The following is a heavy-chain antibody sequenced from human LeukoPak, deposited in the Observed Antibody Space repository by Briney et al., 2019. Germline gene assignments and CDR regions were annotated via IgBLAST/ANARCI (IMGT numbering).Heavy chain of an antibody. CDR3: ARMAPPTPATFLFDY. CDR2: IYYSGST. J-gene: IGHJ4*02. V-gene: IGHV4-31*03. CDR1: GGSISSGGYY. Sequence: SQTLSLTCTVSGGSISSGGYYWSWIRQHPGKGLEWIGYIYYSGSTYYNPSLKSRVTISVDTSKNQFSLKLSSVTAADTAVYYCARMAPPTPATFLFDYWGQGTLVTVSS. D-gene: IGHD5-24*01.